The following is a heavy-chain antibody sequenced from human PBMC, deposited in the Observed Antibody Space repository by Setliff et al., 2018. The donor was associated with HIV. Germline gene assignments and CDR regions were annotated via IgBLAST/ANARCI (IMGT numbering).Heavy chain of an antibody. CDR1: GASFTAYY. D-gene: IGHD3-10*01. Sequence: SETLSLTCDVSGASFTAYYWTWIRQSPGKELEWIGEINHGGRTNYNPSLRSRLSISLDTSKTHFSLRLSSVTAADTAMYYCAGPYYYGLGNITWGQGTQVTVSS. J-gene: IGHJ4*02. CDR2: INHGGRT. V-gene: IGHV4-34*01. CDR3: AGPYYYGLGNIT.